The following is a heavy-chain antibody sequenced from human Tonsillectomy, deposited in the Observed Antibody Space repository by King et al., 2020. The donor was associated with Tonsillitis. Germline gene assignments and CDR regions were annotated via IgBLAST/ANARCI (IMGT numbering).Heavy chain of an antibody. CDR3: ARASYYGSGSYSFRAFDI. V-gene: IGHV1-2*02. D-gene: IGHD3-10*01. CDR1: GYTFIGYY. Sequence: QLVQSGAEVKKPGASVKVSCKASGYTFIGYYMHWLRQAPGQGLEWMGWINPNSGGTNYAQKFQGRITMTRDTSISTAYMELSRLRSDDTAVHYCARASYYGSGSYSFRAFDIWGQGTMVTVSS. CDR2: INPNSGGT. J-gene: IGHJ3*02.